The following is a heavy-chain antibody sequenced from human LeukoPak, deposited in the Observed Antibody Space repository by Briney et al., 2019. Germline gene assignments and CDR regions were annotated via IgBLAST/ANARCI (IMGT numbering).Heavy chain of an antibody. CDR1: GGSFSGYY. J-gene: IGHJ6*03. CDR3: ARGRAGYCSSTSCSKYYYYYYMDV. D-gene: IGHD2-2*01. Sequence: SETLSLTCAVYGGSFSGYYWSWIRQPPGKGLEWIGEINHSGSTNYNPSLKSRVTISVDTSKNQFSLKLSSVTAADTAVYYCARGRAGYCSSTSCSKYYYYYYMDVWGKGTTVTVPS. CDR2: INHSGST. V-gene: IGHV4-34*01.